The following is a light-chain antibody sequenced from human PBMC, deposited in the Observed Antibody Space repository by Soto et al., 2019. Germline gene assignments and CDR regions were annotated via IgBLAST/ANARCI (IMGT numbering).Light chain of an antibody. CDR1: SSDVGGYNY. V-gene: IGLV2-14*01. Sequence: QSALTQPASVSGSPGQSITISCTGTSSDVGGYNYVSWYQQHPGKAPKLMIYEVSNRPSRVSNRFSGSKSGNTASLTISGLQAEDEADYYCSSYTSSSTPLFGGGTKVTVL. CDR2: EVS. J-gene: IGLJ2*01. CDR3: SSYTSSSTPL.